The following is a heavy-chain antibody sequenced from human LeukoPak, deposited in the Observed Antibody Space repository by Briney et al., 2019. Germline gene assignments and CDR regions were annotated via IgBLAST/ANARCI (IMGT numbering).Heavy chain of an antibody. V-gene: IGHV4-59*13. J-gene: IGHJ4*02. Sequence: PSETLSLTCTVSGASISDYYWSWIRQPPGQGLEWIGYVFDSGGANYNPSLKSRVTISVDTSKNQFSVKLGSVTAADTAVYYCAAALGRYGDYSRGYYFDYWGQGTLVTVSP. CDR3: AAALGRYGDYSRGYYFDY. CDR2: VFDSGGA. CDR1: GASISDYY. D-gene: IGHD4-17*01.